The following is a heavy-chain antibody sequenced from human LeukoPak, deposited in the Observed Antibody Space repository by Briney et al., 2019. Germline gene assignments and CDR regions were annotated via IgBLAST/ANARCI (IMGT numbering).Heavy chain of an antibody. V-gene: IGHV4-59*08. CDR2: IDYSGST. CDR3: ARLNGGN. Sequence: SETLSLTCTVSGGSISSYYWSWIRQPPGKGLEWIGYIDYSGSTAYNPSLNGRVAVSVDTSKNQFSLKLRSVTAADTAVYYCARLNGGNWGPGILVTVYS. CDR1: GGSISSYY. D-gene: IGHD4-23*01. J-gene: IGHJ4*02.